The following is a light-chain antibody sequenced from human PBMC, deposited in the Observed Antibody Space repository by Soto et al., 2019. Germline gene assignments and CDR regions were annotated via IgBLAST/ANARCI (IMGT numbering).Light chain of an antibody. V-gene: IGKV3-20*01. J-gene: IGKJ3*01. CDR2: DAS. Sequence: EIALTRSPATLSSSPGKRATLSCRASQTVNSRLAWYQHKPGQAPRLLIYDASSRATGIPDRFSGSGSGTDFTLAMSRLEPEDFSVYYCQQYATTPFTFGPGTKVDIK. CDR3: QQYATTPFT. CDR1: QTVNSR.